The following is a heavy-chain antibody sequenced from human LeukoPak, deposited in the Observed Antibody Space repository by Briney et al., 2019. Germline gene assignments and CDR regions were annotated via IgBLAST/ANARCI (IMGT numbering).Heavy chain of an antibody. D-gene: IGHD2-15*01. CDR3: ARSTYCSGGSCSHNWFDP. Sequence: PSETLSLTCTVSGGSISSSSYYWGWTRQPPGKGLEWIGSIYYSGSTYYNPSLKSRVTISVDTSKNQFSLKLSSVTAADTAVYYCARSTYCSGGSCSHNWFDPWGQGTLVTVSS. V-gene: IGHV4-39*07. J-gene: IGHJ5*02. CDR1: GGSISSSSYY. CDR2: IYYSGST.